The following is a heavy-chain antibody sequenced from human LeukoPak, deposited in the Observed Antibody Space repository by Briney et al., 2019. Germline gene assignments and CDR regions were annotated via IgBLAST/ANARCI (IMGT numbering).Heavy chain of an antibody. D-gene: IGHD6-13*01. Sequence: SETLSLTCTVSGGSISSGGYYWSWIRQHPGKGLEWIGYIYYSGSTYYNPSLKSRVTISVDTSKNQFSLKLSSVTAADTAVYYCARGGGSLRQQLVNYYGMDVWGQGTTVTVSS. CDR3: ARGGGSLRQQLVNYYGMDV. CDR1: GGSISSGGYY. CDR2: IYYSGST. V-gene: IGHV4-31*03. J-gene: IGHJ6*02.